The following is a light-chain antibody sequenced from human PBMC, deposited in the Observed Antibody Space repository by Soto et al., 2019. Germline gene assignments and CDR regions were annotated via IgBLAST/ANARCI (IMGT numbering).Light chain of an antibody. V-gene: IGLV2-14*03. CDR3: SSHTSTASVVL. J-gene: IGLJ2*01. CDR1: SSDIGVYSF. CDR2: DVN. Sequence: QSALTQIASVSGSPGQSITISCAGASSDIGVYSFVSWYQHHPGKAPKLLIYDVNDRPSGVSTRFSGSKSGNTASLTISVLQPDDEATYFCSSHTSTASVVLFCGGTKLTVL.